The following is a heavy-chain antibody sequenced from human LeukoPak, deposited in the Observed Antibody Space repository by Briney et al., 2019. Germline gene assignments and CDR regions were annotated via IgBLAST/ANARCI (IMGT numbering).Heavy chain of an antibody. CDR2: ISFDGSNK. CDR3: AAANSSSWQRHPIDAFDI. CDR1: GFTFHAFA. V-gene: IGHV3-30*03. J-gene: IGHJ3*02. Sequence: GRSLRLSCAASGFTFHAFAMHWVRQAPGKGLEWVAVISFDGSNKYYADSVKGRLTISRDNSKNSLYLQMNSLRAEDTAVYYCAAANSSSWQRHPIDAFDIWGQGTMVTVSS. D-gene: IGHD6-13*01.